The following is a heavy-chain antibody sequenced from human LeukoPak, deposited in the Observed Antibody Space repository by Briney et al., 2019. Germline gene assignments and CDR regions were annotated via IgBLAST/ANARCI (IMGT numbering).Heavy chain of an antibody. CDR2: ISGSGGST. CDR3: ARARTYYYDSSLDY. D-gene: IGHD3-22*01. CDR1: GLTFSSYA. J-gene: IGHJ4*02. Sequence: GGSLRLSCAASGLTFSSYAMSWVRQAPGKGLEWVSAISGSGGSTYYADSVKGRFTISRDNSKNTLYLQMNSLRAEDTAVYYCARARTYYYDSSLDYWGQGTLVTVSS. V-gene: IGHV3-23*01.